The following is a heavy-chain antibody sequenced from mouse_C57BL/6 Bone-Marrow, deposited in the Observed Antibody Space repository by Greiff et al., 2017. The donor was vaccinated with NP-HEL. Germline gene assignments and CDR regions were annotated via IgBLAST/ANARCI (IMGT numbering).Heavy chain of an antibody. CDR2: IWRGGST. V-gene: IGHV2-2*01. J-gene: IGHJ3*01. CDR3: ARMTGFAY. CDR1: GFSLTSYG. Sequence: VKLMESGPGLVQPSQSLSITCTVSGFSLTSYGVHWVRQSPGKGLEWLGVIWRGGSTDYNAAFISRLSISKDNSKSQVCFKMNSLQADDTAIYYCARMTGFAYWGQGTLVTVSA.